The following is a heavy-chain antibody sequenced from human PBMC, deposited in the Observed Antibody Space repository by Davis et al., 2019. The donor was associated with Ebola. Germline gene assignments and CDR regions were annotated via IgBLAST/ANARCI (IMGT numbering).Heavy chain of an antibody. D-gene: IGHD3-16*01. Sequence: PGGSLRLSCAASGFTFSSYSMNWVRQAPGKGLEWVSSISSGSSYIFYADSVKGRFTISRDNAKNSLYLQMNSLRAEDTATYYCARYCHYPDCSYFDCWGQGTVVAVSS. J-gene: IGHJ4*02. CDR3: ARYCHYPDCSYFDC. CDR1: GFTFSSYS. CDR2: ISSGSSYI. V-gene: IGHV3-21*04.